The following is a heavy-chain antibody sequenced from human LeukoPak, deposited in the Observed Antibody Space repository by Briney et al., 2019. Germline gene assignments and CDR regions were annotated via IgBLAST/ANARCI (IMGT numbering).Heavy chain of an antibody. CDR2: INHSGST. D-gene: IGHD1-1*01. CDR1: GGSFSGYY. J-gene: IGHJ4*02. Sequence: SETLSLTCAVYGGSFSGYYWSWIRQPPGKGLEWIGEINHSGSTNYNPSLKSRVTISVGTSKNQFSLKLSSVTAADTAVYYCARGNDDFDYWGQGTLVTVSS. CDR3: ARGNDDFDY. V-gene: IGHV4-34*01.